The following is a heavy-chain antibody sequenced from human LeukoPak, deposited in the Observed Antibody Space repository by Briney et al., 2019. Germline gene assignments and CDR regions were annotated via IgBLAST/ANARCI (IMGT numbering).Heavy chain of an antibody. J-gene: IGHJ3*02. D-gene: IGHD3-22*01. Sequence: PGGSLRLSCAASGFTFSTYGMSWVRQAPGKGLEWVSAISGSGASTYYADSVKGRFTISRDNSKNTLYLQMNSLRAEDTAVYYCARVSMGSSGYYYVMAFDIWGQGTMVTVSS. CDR1: GFTFSTYG. CDR2: ISGSGAST. V-gene: IGHV3-23*01. CDR3: ARVSMGSSGYYYVMAFDI.